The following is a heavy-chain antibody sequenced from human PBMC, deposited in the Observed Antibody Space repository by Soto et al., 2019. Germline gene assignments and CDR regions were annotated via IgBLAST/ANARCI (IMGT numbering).Heavy chain of an antibody. D-gene: IGHD2-8*02. CDR2: INHSGRT. CDR1: GGSFSGYY. J-gene: IGHJ4*02. CDR3: ARDKITGLFDY. Sequence: QVQLQQWGAGLLKPSETLSLTCAVYGGSFSGYYWTWIRQPPGTGLEWIREINHSGRTNYNPSLKNRVTISEDTSQKQFALKLTSVTAADAAVDYCARDKITGLFDYWGQGTLVTVSS. V-gene: IGHV4-34*01.